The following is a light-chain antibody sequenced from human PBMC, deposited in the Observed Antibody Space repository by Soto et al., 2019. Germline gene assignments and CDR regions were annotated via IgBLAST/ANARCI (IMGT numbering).Light chain of an antibody. J-gene: IGKJ1*01. CDR3: QQYGSSPRT. CDR2: GAS. Sequence: EVVLTQSPGTLSLSPGQRAILSCRASQSVSSVYLAWYQQKPGQAPRLLIYGASNRATGIPDRFSGSGSGTDFTLTISRLEPEDFAVYYCQQYGSSPRTFGQGTKVDI. CDR1: QSVSSVY. V-gene: IGKV3-20*01.